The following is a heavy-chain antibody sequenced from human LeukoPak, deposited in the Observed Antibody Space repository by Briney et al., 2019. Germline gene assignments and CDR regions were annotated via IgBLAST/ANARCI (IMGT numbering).Heavy chain of an antibody. J-gene: IGHJ4*02. CDR1: GFTFSDYY. D-gene: IGHD4-17*01. V-gene: IGHV3-30-3*01. Sequence: GGSLRLSCAASGFTFSDYYMSWIRQAPGKGLEWVAVISYDGSNKYYADSVKGRFTISRDNSKNTLYLQMNSLRAEDTAVYYCARETGSAVGSTDFDYWGQGTLVTVSS. CDR2: ISYDGSNK. CDR3: ARETGSAVGSTDFDY.